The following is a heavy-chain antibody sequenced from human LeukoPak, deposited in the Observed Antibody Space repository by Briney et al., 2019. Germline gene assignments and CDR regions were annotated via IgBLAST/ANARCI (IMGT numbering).Heavy chain of an antibody. Sequence: GGSLRLSCAASGFTFSDYYMSWIRQAPGKGLEWISYIGTSGSTIYYADSVKGRFTISRDNAKNSLYLQMNSLRAEDTAVYYCARDGDGYNYKLDYWGQGTLVTVSS. CDR2: IGTSGSTI. D-gene: IGHD5-24*01. J-gene: IGHJ4*02. V-gene: IGHV3-11*01. CDR3: ARDGDGYNYKLDY. CDR1: GFTFSDYY.